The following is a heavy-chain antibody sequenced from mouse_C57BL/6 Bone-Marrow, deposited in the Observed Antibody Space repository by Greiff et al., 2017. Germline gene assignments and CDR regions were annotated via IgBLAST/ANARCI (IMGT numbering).Heavy chain of an antibody. CDR3: ARRGGLTGTFDY. CDR2: IYPRSGNT. J-gene: IGHJ2*01. V-gene: IGHV1-81*01. CDR1: GYTFTSYG. D-gene: IGHD4-1*01. Sequence: QVQLQQSGAELARPGASVKLSCKASGYTFTSYGISWVNQRTGQGLEWIGDIYPRSGNTYYNEKFKGKATLTADKSSSTAYMELRSLTSEDSAVYFCARRGGLTGTFDYWGQGTTLTVSS.